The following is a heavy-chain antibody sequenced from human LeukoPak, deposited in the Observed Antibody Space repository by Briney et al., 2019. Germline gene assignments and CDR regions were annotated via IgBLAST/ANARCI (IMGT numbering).Heavy chain of an antibody. V-gene: IGHV3-74*01. CDR3: ATGLGHYYDY. CDR1: GIGFYNYW. D-gene: IGHD2-8*02. J-gene: IGHJ4*02. Sequence: VGSLRLSCAASGIGFYNYWMHWVRQAPGKGLEWLSRVTSDGSDTVYADSVKGRFTISRDNARTTVYLQMSSLRLDDTATYYCATGLGHYYDYWGQGSLVTVSS. CDR2: VTSDGSDT.